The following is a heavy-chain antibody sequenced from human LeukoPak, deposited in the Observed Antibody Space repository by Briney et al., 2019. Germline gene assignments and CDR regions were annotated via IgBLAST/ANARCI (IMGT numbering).Heavy chain of an antibody. CDR2: ISGSGGST. D-gene: IGHD2-15*01. Sequence: ETLSLTCAVYGGSFSGYYWSWVRQAPGKGLEWVSAISGSGGSTYYADSVKGRFTISRDNSKNTLYLQMNSLRAEDTAVYYCAKWGYCSGGSCYSGRFDYWGQGTLVTVSS. J-gene: IGHJ4*02. CDR1: GGSFSGYY. CDR3: AKWGYCSGGSCYSGRFDY. V-gene: IGHV3-23*01.